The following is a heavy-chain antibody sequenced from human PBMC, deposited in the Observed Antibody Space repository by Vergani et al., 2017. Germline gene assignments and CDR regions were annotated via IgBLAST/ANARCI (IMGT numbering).Heavy chain of an antibody. J-gene: IGHJ4*02. D-gene: IGHD2-2*01. CDR1: GYTFPSYD. Sequence: QVQLVQSGAEVKKPGASVKVSCKASGYTFPSYDINWVRQATGQGLEGMGWMYPNSGNTGYAQKLQGRVTITRNTSISTAYMELSSLRSEDTAVYYCAREDCSSTSCHYYFDYWGQGTLVTVSS. CDR3: AREDCSSTSCHYYFDY. CDR2: MYPNSGNT. V-gene: IGHV1-8*03.